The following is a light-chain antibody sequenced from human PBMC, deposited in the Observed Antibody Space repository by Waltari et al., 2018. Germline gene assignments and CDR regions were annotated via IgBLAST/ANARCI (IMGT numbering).Light chain of an antibody. CDR1: RSYVGEDYV. CDR2: ANT. CDR3: QSYDSSLSAVV. Sequence: QSVLTQSPSVSGATGQRVTIPCTGSRSYVGEDYVVHWYQQLPGTAPNLLSYANTNRPSGVPDRFSGSKSGTSASLAITGLQAEDEAEYYCQSYDSSLSAVVFGGGTKLTVL. J-gene: IGLJ2*01. V-gene: IGLV1-40*01.